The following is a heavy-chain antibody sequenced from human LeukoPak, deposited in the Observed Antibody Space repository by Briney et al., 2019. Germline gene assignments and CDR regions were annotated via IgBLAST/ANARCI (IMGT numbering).Heavy chain of an antibody. CDR1: GFTFSSYW. V-gene: IGHV3-7*01. CDR2: IKQDGSEK. J-gene: IGHJ4*02. Sequence: GGSLRLSCAASGFTFSSYWMGWVRQAPGKGLEWVANIKQDGSEKYYVDSVKGRFTISRDNAKNSLYLQMNSLRAEDTAVYYCARDLKGRTTVTTRRSYYFDYWGQGTLVTVSS. CDR3: ARDLKGRTTVTTRRSYYFDY. D-gene: IGHD4-17*01.